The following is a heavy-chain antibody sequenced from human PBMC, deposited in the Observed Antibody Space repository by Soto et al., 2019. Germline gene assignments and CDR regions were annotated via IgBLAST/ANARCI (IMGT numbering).Heavy chain of an antibody. V-gene: IGHV1-69*06. CDR3: ARGEYMGYSNYGPMGY. D-gene: IGHD4-4*01. CDR1: GGTFSSYA. Sequence: QVQLVQSGAEVKKPGSSVKVSCKASGGTFSSYAISWVRQAPGQGLEWMGGIIPIFGTANYAQKFQGRVTITADKSTSKAYMELSSLRSEDTAVYYCARGEYMGYSNYGPMGYWGQGTLVTVSS. CDR2: IIPIFGTA. J-gene: IGHJ4*02.